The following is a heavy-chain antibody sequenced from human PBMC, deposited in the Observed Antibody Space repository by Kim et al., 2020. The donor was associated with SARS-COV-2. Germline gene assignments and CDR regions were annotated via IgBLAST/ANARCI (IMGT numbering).Heavy chain of an antibody. J-gene: IGHJ3*02. V-gene: IGHV1-3*01. Sequence: QGRVTITRDTSAGTAYMELSSLRSEDTAVYYCARAGGSGWYGVVKDAFDIWGQGTMVTVSS. D-gene: IGHD6-19*01. CDR3: ARAGGSGWYGVVKDAFDI.